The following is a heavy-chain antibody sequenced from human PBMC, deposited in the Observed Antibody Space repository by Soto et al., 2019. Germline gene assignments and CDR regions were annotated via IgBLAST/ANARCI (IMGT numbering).Heavy chain of an antibody. V-gene: IGHV3-30*18. Sequence: RLSCAASGFTFSSYGMHWVRQAPGRGLEWVAVISYDGSNKYYADSVKGRFTISRDNSKNTLYLQMNSLRAEDTAVYYCAKEGATYYYYYGMDVWGQGTTVTVSS. CDR1: GFTFSSYG. D-gene: IGHD5-12*01. CDR3: AKEGATYYYYYGMDV. J-gene: IGHJ6*02. CDR2: ISYDGSNK.